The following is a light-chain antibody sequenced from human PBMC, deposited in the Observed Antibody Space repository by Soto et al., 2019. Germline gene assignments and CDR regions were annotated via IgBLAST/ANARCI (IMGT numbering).Light chain of an antibody. J-gene: IGKJ2*01. V-gene: IGKV1-12*01. CDR2: DAS. Sequence: DIPMTQSPSSVSASVGDRVTITCRSSQGISRWLNWYQQKPGKAPKLLIYDASSLQSGVPSRFSGSGSGTDFALTITSLQPEDFATYYCQQANSFPYTFGQGTKLEIK. CDR3: QQANSFPYT. CDR1: QGISRW.